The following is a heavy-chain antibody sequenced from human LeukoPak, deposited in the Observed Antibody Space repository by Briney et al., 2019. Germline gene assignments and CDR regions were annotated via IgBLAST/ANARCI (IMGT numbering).Heavy chain of an antibody. V-gene: IGHV1-69*05. CDR1: GGTFSSYA. J-gene: IGHJ5*02. D-gene: IGHD2-15*01. CDR2: IIPIFGTA. Sequence: ASVKVSCKASGGTFSSYAISWVRQAPGQGLEWMGGIIPIFGTANYAQKFQGRVTITRDTFASIAYMELSSLRSEDTAVYYCARDRGRYCSGGSCYFVDWFDPWGQGTLVTVSS. CDR3: ARDRGRYCSGGSCYFVDWFDP.